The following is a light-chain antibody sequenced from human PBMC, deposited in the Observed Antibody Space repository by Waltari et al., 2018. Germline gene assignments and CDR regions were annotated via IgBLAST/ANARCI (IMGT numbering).Light chain of an antibody. V-gene: IGLV2-14*04. CDR1: SSDVGGYNY. CDR3: SSYTSSSTYV. CDR2: DVS. Sequence: PGQSITISCTGTSSDVGGYNYVSWYQQHQGKAPKLMIYDVSKRPSGVSNRFAGSKSGNTASLTISGLQAEDEADYYCSSYTSSSTYVFGTGTKVTVL. J-gene: IGLJ1*01.